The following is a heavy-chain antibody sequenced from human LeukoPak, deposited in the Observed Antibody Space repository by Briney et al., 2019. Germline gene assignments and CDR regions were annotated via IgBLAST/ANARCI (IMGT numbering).Heavy chain of an antibody. D-gene: IGHD3-22*01. CDR1: GGSISSSSYY. V-gene: IGHV4-61*01. CDR2: IYYSGST. J-gene: IGHJ6*03. CDR3: ARIYYDSSGYYYYYYMDV. Sequence: SETLSLTCTVSGGSISSSSYYWSWIRQPPGKGLEWIGYIYYSGSTNYNPSLKSRVTISVDTSKNQFSLKLSSVTAADTAVYYCARIYYDSSGYYYYYYMDVWGKGTTVTVSS.